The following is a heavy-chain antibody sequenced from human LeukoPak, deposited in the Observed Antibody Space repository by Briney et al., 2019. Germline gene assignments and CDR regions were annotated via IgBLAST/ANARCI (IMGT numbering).Heavy chain of an antibody. J-gene: IGHJ1*01. CDR3: ARGIVARYSSSWYHAEYFQH. CDR2: INHSGST. V-gene: IGHV4-34*01. Sequence: SETLSLTCAVYGGSFSGYYWSWIRQPPGKGLEWIGEINHSGSTNYNPSLKSRVTISVDTSKNQFSLKLSSVTAADTAVYYCARGIVARYSSSWYHAEYFQHWGQGTLVTVSS. CDR1: GGSFSGYY. D-gene: IGHD6-13*01.